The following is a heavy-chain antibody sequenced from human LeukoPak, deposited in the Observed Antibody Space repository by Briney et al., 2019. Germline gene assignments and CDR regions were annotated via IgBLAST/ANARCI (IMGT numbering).Heavy chain of an antibody. D-gene: IGHD6-19*01. J-gene: IGHJ4*02. V-gene: IGHV4-34*01. CDR1: GGSFSGYY. CDR3: ARGRKGARQWLESFDY. Sequence: ASETLSLTCAVYGGSFSGYYWSWIRQPPGKGLEWIGEINHSGSTNYNPSLKSRVTISVDTSKNQFSLKLSSVTAADTAVYYCARGRKGARQWLESFDYWGQGTLVTVSS. CDR2: INHSGST.